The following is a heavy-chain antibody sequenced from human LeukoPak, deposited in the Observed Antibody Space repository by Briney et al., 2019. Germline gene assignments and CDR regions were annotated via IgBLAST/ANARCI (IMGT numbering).Heavy chain of an antibody. CDR3: ASGRMTTEATYCFDP. CDR1: GGTFISNA. Sequence: GASVKVSFKASGGTFISNAITWVRQPPGQGLEWMGRIIPIFGITDYAQKFQGRVTITADKSTSTAYMEFSSLRSEDTAVYYCASGRMTTEATYCFDPWGQGTLITVSS. J-gene: IGHJ5*02. D-gene: IGHD4-11*01. CDR2: IIPIFGIT. V-gene: IGHV1-69*04.